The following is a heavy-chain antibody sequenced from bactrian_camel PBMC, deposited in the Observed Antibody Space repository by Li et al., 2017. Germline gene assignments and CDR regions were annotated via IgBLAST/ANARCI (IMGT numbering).Heavy chain of an antibody. V-gene: IGHV3S63*01. CDR3: AKSDYDANLLLLSS. D-gene: IGHD4*01. CDR2: INRNGIL. Sequence: HVQLVESGGGSVQAGGSLRISCSASMFTFNDSTMGWYRQAPGNECEMVSTINRNGILYYADSVSGRFTISQDNAKNKVYLQLDSLRTEDTAMYYCAKSDYDANLLLLSSWDQGTQVTVS. J-gene: IGHJ6*01. CDR1: MFTFNDST.